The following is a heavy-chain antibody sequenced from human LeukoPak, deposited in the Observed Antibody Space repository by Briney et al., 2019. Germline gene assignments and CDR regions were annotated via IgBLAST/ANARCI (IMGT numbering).Heavy chain of an antibody. Sequence: PSQTLSLTCTVSGGXISSGDYYWSWIRQPPGKGPEWIGYIYYSGSTYYNPSLKSRVTISVDTSKNHFSLRLSSVTAADTAVYYCARYCSGGSCYPYYYYAMDVWGQGTTVTVSS. CDR2: IYYSGST. CDR1: GGXISSGDYY. D-gene: IGHD2-15*01. CDR3: ARYCSGGSCYPYYYYAMDV. J-gene: IGHJ6*02. V-gene: IGHV4-30-4*01.